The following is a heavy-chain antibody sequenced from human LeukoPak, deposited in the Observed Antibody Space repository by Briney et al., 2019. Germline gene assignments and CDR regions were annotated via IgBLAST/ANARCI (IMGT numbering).Heavy chain of an antibody. Sequence: SETLSLTCAVYGGSFSGYYWSWIRQPPGKGLEWIGEINHSGSTNYNPSLRSRVTISVDTSKNQFSLKLSSVTAADTAVYYCARAPYYYGSGYYFDYWGQGTLVTVSS. CDR2: INHSGST. V-gene: IGHV4-34*01. CDR3: ARAPYYYGSGYYFDY. J-gene: IGHJ4*02. CDR1: GGSFSGYY. D-gene: IGHD3-10*01.